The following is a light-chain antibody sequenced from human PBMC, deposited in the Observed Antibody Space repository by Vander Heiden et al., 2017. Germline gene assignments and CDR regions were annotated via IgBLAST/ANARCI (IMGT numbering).Light chain of an antibody. J-gene: IGKJ5*01. CDR1: QSVTNK. CDR2: AAS. Sequence: EIVMTQSPATLSVSPGERAILSCRASQSVTNKLAWYQQKPGQAPRFLIYAASTRTTGIPARFSGSGSGTEFTLTISSLQSEDFAVYYCQQYYNWPPTFGQGTRMEIK. CDR3: QQYYNWPPT. V-gene: IGKV3-15*01.